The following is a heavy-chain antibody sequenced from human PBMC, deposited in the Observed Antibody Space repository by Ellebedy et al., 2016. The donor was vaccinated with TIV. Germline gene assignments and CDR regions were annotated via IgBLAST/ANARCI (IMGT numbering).Heavy chain of an antibody. CDR3: ARHEGVVPLAIPGYFDY. CDR2: IFYTGTT. V-gene: IGHV4-39*01. Sequence: SETLSLXXTVSGGSISGSSYYWGWIRQPPGKGLEWIGSIFYTGTTYYNPSLKSRVTISVDTSKNQFSLKLSSVTAADTVVYYCARHEGVVPLAIPGYFDYWGLGTLVTVSS. J-gene: IGHJ4*02. CDR1: GGSISGSSYY. D-gene: IGHD2-2*02.